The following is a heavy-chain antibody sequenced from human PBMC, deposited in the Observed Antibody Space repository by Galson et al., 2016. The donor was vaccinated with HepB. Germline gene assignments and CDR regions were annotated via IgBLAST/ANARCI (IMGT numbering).Heavy chain of an antibody. D-gene: IGHD4-23*01. CDR3: VRDHSVVPTTAYNWFDP. V-gene: IGHV3-13*01. J-gene: IGHJ5*02. CDR2: IDPEGDT. Sequence: SLRLSCATSGFTFRNYDMHWVRQATGRGLEWVSGIDPEGDTYYAGSVKGRFTISRDNAKNTLYLQMNSLRAEDTAVYFCVRDHSVVPTTAYNWFDPWGRGTLVTVSS. CDR1: GFTFRNYD.